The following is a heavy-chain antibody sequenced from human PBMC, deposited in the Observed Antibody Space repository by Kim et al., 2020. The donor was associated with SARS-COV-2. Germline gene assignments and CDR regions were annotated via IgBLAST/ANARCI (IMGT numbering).Heavy chain of an antibody. CDR3: ASWLGAHFDS. D-gene: IGHD1-26*01. J-gene: IGHJ4*02. CDR1: GFTFSKYG. V-gene: IGHV3-23*01. Sequence: GGSLRLSCAVSGFTFSKYGMNWVRQAPGKGLEWVSTINDRGDRTHYADSVKGRFTISRDNSKHTLYLQMNTLRVDDTALYYCASWLGAHFDSWGQGNLVIVSS. CDR2: INDRGDRT.